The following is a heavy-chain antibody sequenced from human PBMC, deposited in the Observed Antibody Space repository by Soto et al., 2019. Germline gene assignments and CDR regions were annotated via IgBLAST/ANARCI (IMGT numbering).Heavy chain of an antibody. Sequence: EVQLVESGGGLVQPGGSLRLSCAASGFTFSSYWMNWVRQAPGKGLEWVANIKQDGTEKYYVDSVKDRFTISRDNAKSSLHLQLNSLRADDTAVYYWAGGIGWFIVDWGQGTLVTVSS. J-gene: IGHJ4*02. D-gene: IGHD6-19*01. V-gene: IGHV3-7*02. CDR3: AGGIGWFIVD. CDR1: GFTFSSYW. CDR2: IKQDGTEK.